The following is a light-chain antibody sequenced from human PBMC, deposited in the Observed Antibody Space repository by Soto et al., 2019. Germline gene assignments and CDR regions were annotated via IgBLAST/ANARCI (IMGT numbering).Light chain of an antibody. V-gene: IGKV1-5*03. CDR2: KAS. CDR1: QSISTW. CDR3: QQYNTYPLT. Sequence: DIQMTQSPSTLSASVGDRVTITCRASQSISTWLAWYQQKPGKAPKLLIYKASSLEGGVPSRFSGSGSGTEFNITISSLQPDDFAIYYCQQYNTYPLTFGGGTTVDIE. J-gene: IGKJ4*01.